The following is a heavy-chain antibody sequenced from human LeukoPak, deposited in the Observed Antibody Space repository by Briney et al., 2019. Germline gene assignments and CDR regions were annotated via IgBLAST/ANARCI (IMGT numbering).Heavy chain of an antibody. CDR3: ARHGCSGGSCYPHFDY. CDR1: GYSLTSYW. CDR2: IDPSDSYT. Sequence: GESLKISWKGSGYSLTSYWISWVRQMPGTGLEWMGRIDPSDSYTNYSPSFQGHVTISADKSISTAYLQWSSLKASDTAMYYCARHGCSGGSCYPHFDYWGQGTLVTVSS. J-gene: IGHJ4*02. V-gene: IGHV5-10-1*01. D-gene: IGHD2-15*01.